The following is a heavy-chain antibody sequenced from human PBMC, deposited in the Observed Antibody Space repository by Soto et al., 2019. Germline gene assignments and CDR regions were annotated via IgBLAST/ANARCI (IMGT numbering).Heavy chain of an antibody. Sequence: GGSLRLSCAASGFTFSSYAMSWVRQAPGKGLEWVSAISGSGGSTYYADSVKGRFTISRDNSKNTLYLQMNSLRAEDTAVYYYGSNFWLGELWGPVNWFDPWGKGPLVTVSS. CDR1: GFTFSSYA. D-gene: IGHD3-16*01. CDR3: GSNFWLGELWGPVNWFDP. J-gene: IGHJ5*02. CDR2: ISGSGGST. V-gene: IGHV3-23*01.